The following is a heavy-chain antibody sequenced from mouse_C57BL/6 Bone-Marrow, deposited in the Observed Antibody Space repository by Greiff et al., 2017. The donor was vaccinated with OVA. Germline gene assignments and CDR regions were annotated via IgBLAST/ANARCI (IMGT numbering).Heavy chain of an antibody. J-gene: IGHJ2*01. Sequence: VQLQQPGAELVKPGASVKMSCKASGYTFTSYWITWVKQRPGQGLEWIGDIYPGSGSTNYNEKFKSKATLTVDTSSSTAYMQLSSLTSEDSAVYYCARGRFITTVVATGEDYWGQGTTLTVSS. CDR1: GYTFTSYW. D-gene: IGHD1-1*01. CDR2: IYPGSGST. V-gene: IGHV1-55*01. CDR3: ARGRFITTVVATGEDY.